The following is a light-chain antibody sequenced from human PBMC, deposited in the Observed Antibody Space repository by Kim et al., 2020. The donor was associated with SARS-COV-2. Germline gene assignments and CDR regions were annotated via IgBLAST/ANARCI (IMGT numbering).Light chain of an antibody. J-gene: IGKJ4*01. CDR1: PSVSNY. CDR2: DAS. Sequence: PPGESAPPPRRARPSVSNYLAWYQPRPGQAPRLLIYDASNRATGIPARFSGSGSGTDFTLTISSLEPEDFAVYYCQQRNNWPPVTFGGGTKVDIK. CDR3: QQRNNWPPVT. V-gene: IGKV3-11*01.